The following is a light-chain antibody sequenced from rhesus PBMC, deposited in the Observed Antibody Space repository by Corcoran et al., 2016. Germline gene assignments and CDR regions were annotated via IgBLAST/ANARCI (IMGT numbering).Light chain of an antibody. CDR2: GAS. CDR3: YQHSSGYS. V-gene: IGKV3-10*01. J-gene: IGKJ2*01. Sequence: QVILTQSPATLSLSPGERATLSCRASQSVSSYLAWYQQKPGQAPRLLIYGASSRAPGFPDRFSGSGSGTDFTLPISSLEPEDVGVYHCYQHSSGYSFGQGTKVEIK. CDR1: QSVSSY.